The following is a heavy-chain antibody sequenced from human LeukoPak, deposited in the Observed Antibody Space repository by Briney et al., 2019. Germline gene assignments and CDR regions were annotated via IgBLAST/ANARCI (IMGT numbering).Heavy chain of an antibody. CDR2: ISGSGDST. V-gene: IGHV3-23*01. CDR1: RFTFSSYA. CDR3: AKGGGSEPHDY. Sequence: GGSLRLSCAASRFTFSSYAVSWVRQAPGKGLEWVSAISGSGDSTFYADSVKGRFTISRDNSKNTLYLQMNSLRAEDTAVYYCAKGGGSEPHDYWGQGTLVTVSS. J-gene: IGHJ4*02. D-gene: IGHD2-15*01.